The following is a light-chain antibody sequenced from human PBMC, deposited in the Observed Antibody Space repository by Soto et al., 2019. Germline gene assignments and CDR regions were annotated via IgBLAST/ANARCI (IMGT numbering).Light chain of an antibody. CDR3: QQYGTSPPYI. V-gene: IGKV3-20*01. Sequence: EIVLTQSPGTLSLSPGEWSTLSCRASQSVSSSDLAWYQQKPGQAPRLLIYGASSRATGIPDRFSGSGSGTDFTLTISRLEPEDFAVYYCQQYGTSPPYIFGQGTKLEIK. J-gene: IGKJ2*01. CDR1: QSVSSSD. CDR2: GAS.